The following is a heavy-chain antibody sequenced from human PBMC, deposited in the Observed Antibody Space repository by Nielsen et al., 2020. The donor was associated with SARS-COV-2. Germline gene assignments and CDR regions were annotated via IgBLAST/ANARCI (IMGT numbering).Heavy chain of an antibody. Sequence: ASVKVSCKASGYTFTTYGFSWVRQAPGQGLEWMGWISAYNGNTKYAQKFQGRVTVTRDTSTSTVYMELSSLRSEDSAVYFCARAYCDSTTCYRHAFDIWGQGTLVTVSS. CDR1: GYTFTTYG. CDR3: ARAYCDSTTCYRHAFDI. J-gene: IGHJ3*02. V-gene: IGHV1-18*01. CDR2: ISAYNGNT. D-gene: IGHD2-2*02.